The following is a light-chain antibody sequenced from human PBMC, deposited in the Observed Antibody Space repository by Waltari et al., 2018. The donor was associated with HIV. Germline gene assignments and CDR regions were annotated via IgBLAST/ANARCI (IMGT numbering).Light chain of an antibody. CDR3: QQSFSSPYT. CDR1: QSICNW. Sequence: DVQMTQSPSNLSASVGDTVVITCRARQSICNWLAWYRQKPGRAPTRLIFAASILQRVVPSRFSGSGSGTDFTRTISSLQPEEFATYYCQQSFSSPYTFGQGTKLEIK. CDR2: AAS. J-gene: IGKJ2*01. V-gene: IGKV1-39*01.